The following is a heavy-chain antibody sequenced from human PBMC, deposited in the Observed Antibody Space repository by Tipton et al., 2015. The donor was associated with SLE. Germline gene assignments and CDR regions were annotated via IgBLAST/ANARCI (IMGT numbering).Heavy chain of an antibody. CDR3: ARVIAAAENWYFDL. V-gene: IGHV4-34*01. D-gene: IGHD6-13*01. CDR1: GGSFSGYY. Sequence: TLSLTCAVYGGSFSGYYWSWIRQPPGKGLEWIGEINHSGSTNYNPSLKSRVTISVDTSKNQFSLKLSSVTAADTAVYYCARVIAAAENWYFDLWGRGTLVTVSS. CDR2: INHSGST. J-gene: IGHJ2*01.